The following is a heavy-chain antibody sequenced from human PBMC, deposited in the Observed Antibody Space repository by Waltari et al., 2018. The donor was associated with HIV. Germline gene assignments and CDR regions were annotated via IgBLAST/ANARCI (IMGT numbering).Heavy chain of an antibody. Sequence: QVQLVQSGAEVKKPGSSVKVSCKASGGTFSSYAISWVRQAPGQGLEWMGRIIPILGIANYAQKFQGRVTITADKSTSTAYMELSSLRSEDTAVYYCARDPYYYDSSGSDYWGQGTLVTVSS. CDR3: ARDPYYYDSSGSDY. CDR1: GGTFSSYA. J-gene: IGHJ4*02. CDR2: IIPILGIA. V-gene: IGHV1-69*04. D-gene: IGHD3-22*01.